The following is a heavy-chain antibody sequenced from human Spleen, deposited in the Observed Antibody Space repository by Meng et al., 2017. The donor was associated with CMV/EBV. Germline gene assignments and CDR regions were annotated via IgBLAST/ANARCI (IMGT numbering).Heavy chain of an antibody. Sequence: SPTCAVSGAAIRTDWWTGVRQPPGKGLEWIGQIFRSGTTSYNPSLKSRVSISIEKSKNQFALRLKAVTAADTAVYYCSREGVYYFDYWGPGALVTVSS. J-gene: IGHJ4*02. D-gene: IGHD2-8*01. CDR3: SREGVYYFDY. CDR1: GAAIRTDW. V-gene: IGHV4-4*02. CDR2: IFRSGTT.